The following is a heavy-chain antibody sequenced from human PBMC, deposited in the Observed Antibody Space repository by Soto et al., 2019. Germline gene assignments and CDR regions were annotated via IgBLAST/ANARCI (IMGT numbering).Heavy chain of an antibody. Sequence: QVQVQESGPGLVKPSETLSLTCTVSGGSISSYYWSWIRQPPGKGLEWIGYIYYSGSTNYNPSLKSRVTISVDTSKNQFSLKLSSVTAADTAVYYCARRGYYDSSGYYSYWYFDLWGRGTLVTVSS. V-gene: IGHV4-59*08. CDR3: ARRGYYDSSGYYSYWYFDL. J-gene: IGHJ2*01. CDR2: IYYSGST. CDR1: GGSISSYY. D-gene: IGHD3-22*01.